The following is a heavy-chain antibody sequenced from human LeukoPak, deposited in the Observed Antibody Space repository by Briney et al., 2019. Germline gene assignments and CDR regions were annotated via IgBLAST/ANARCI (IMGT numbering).Heavy chain of an antibody. D-gene: IGHD6-6*01. Sequence: PGGSLRLSCAASGFTFSDYYMSWIRQAPGKGLEWVSYISSSGSTIYYADSVKGRFTISRDNAKNSLYLQMNSLRAEDTAVYYCARVPYSSSPVWNWIDPWGQGTLVTVSS. V-gene: IGHV3-11*01. CDR1: GFTFSDYY. J-gene: IGHJ5*02. CDR3: ARVPYSSSPVWNWIDP. CDR2: ISSSGSTI.